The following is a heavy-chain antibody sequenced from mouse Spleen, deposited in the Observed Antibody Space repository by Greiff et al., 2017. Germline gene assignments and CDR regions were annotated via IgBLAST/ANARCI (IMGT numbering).Heavy chain of an antibody. J-gene: IGHJ4*01. V-gene: IGHV1-76*01. CDR3: AREDYGNLYYAMDY. Sequence: VQLQQSGAELVRPGASVKLSCKASGYTFTDYYINWVKQRPGQGLEWIARIYPGSGNTYYNEKFKGKATLTAEKSSSTAYMQLSSLTSEDSAVYFCAREDYGNLYYAMDYWGQGTSVTVSS. D-gene: IGHD2-1*01. CDR1: GYTFTDYY. CDR2: IYPGSGNT.